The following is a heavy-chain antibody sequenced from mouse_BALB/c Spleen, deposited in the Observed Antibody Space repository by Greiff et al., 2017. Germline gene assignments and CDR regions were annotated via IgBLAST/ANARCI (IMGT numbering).Heavy chain of an antibody. Sequence: LVESGGGLVQPGGSLKLSCAASGFTFSSYGMSWVRQTPDKRLELVATINSNGGSTYYPDSVKGRFTISRDNAKNTLYLQMSSLKSEDTAMYYCARAPTLRLSMDYWGQGTSVTVSS. J-gene: IGHJ4*01. D-gene: IGHD1-2*01. CDR3: ARAPTLRLSMDY. CDR1: GFTFSSYG. CDR2: INSNGGST. V-gene: IGHV5-6-3*01.